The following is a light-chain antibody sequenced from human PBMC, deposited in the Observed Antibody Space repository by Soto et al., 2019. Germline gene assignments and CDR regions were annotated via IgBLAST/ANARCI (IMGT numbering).Light chain of an antibody. Sequence: QSALTQPASVSGSPGQSITISCTGTSSDVGGYNDVSWYQQHPGKAPKLMIYEDSNRPSGVSDRFSGSKSGNSASLVISGLQAEDEADYYCRSYTSSSTASVFGTGTKLTVL. CDR3: RSYTSSSTASV. V-gene: IGLV2-14*01. CDR1: SSDVGGYND. J-gene: IGLJ1*01. CDR2: EDS.